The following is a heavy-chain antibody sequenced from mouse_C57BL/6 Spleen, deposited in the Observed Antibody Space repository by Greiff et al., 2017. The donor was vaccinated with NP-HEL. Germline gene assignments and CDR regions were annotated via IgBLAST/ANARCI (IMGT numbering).Heavy chain of an antibody. D-gene: IGHD2-1*01. Sequence: VKLVESGPGLVAPSQSLSITCTVSGFSLTSYAISWVRQPPGKGLEWLGVIWTGGGTNYNSALKSRLSISKDNSKSQVFLKMNSLQTDDTARYYCARGGYYGNRYAMDYWGQGTSVTVSS. J-gene: IGHJ4*01. CDR3: ARGGYYGNRYAMDY. CDR1: GFSLTSYA. CDR2: IWTGGGT. V-gene: IGHV2-9-1*01.